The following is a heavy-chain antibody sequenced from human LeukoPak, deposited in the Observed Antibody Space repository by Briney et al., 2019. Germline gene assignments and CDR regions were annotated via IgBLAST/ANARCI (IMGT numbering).Heavy chain of an antibody. D-gene: IGHD6-13*01. V-gene: IGHV3-15*01. CDR1: GFTFSNAW. Sequence: PGGSLRLSCAASGFTFSNAWMSWVRQAPGKGLEWVGRIKSKTDGGTTDYAAPVKGRFTISRDDSKNTLYLQMNSLKTEDTAVYYCTTEWGVAAAGHFDYWGQGTLVTVSS. CDR3: TTEWGVAAAGHFDY. J-gene: IGHJ4*02. CDR2: IKSKTDGGTT.